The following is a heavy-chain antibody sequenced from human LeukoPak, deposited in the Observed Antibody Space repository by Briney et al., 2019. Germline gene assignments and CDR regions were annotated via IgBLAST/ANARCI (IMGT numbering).Heavy chain of an antibody. Sequence: ASVKVSCKASGYTITEYYMHWVRQAPGQGFEWMGWINPNDGDTNYAQKFQGRVTMTRDTSISTAHMEVSRLRSDDTAVYYCARANFLYCSSSTCLFDYWGQGTLVIV. CDR3: ARANFLYCSSSTCLFDY. CDR2: INPNDGDT. CDR1: GYTITEYY. V-gene: IGHV1-2*02. J-gene: IGHJ4*02. D-gene: IGHD2-2*01.